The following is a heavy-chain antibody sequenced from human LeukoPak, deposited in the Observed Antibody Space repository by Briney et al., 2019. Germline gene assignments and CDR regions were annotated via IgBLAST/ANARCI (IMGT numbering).Heavy chain of an antibody. D-gene: IGHD3-10*01. J-gene: IGHJ4*02. CDR2: IRNDGSNK. Sequence: GGSLRLSCAASGFTFSSYGMHWVRQAPGKGLEWVAFIRNDGSNKYYADSVKGRFTISRDNSENTLYLQMNSLRAEDTAVYYCAKDRPVYYDGSGYFDYWGQGTLVTVSS. V-gene: IGHV3-30*02. CDR1: GFTFSSYG. CDR3: AKDRPVYYDGSGYFDY.